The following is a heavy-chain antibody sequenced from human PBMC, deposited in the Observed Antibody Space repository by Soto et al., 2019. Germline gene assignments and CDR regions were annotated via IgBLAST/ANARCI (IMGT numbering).Heavy chain of an antibody. Sequence: GGSLRLSCAASGFTFTSYDMHWVRQAPGKGLEWMALILHDGSAEYYADSVKGRFTISRDNSKSTLYLQMNSLRAEDTGVYYCAISRDGYSFYFYYGMDVWGQGTTVTSP. J-gene: IGHJ6*02. D-gene: IGHD4-4*01. CDR2: ILHDGSAE. CDR1: GFTFTSYD. CDR3: AISRDGYSFYFYYGMDV. V-gene: IGHV3-30*03.